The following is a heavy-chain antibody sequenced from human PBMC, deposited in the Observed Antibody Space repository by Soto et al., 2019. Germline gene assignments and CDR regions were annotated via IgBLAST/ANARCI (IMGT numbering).Heavy chain of an antibody. CDR1: GGSISSYY. CDR2: IYYSGST. J-gene: IGHJ3*02. V-gene: IGHV4-59*01. CDR3: ARDTVEHSSSFGAFDI. Sequence: KASETLSLTCTVSGGSISSYYWSWIRQPPGKGLEWIGYIYYSGSTNYNPSLKSRVTISVDTSKNQFSLKLSSVTAADTAVYYCARDTVEHSSSFGAFDIWGQGTMVTV. D-gene: IGHD6-6*01.